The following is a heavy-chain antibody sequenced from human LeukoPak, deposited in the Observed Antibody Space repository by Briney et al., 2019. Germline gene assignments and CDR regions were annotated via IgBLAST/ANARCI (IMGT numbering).Heavy chain of an antibody. V-gene: IGHV3-64D*06. D-gene: IGHD6-19*01. CDR2: ISSNGGST. J-gene: IGHJ4*02. Sequence: PGGSLRLSCLVSGFTFSSYAMHWVRQAPGKGLEYVSAISSNGGSTYYADSVKGRFIISRDNSKNTLYLQMSSLRAEDTAAYYCVKTIAVAGNFDYWGQGTLVTVSS. CDR1: GFTFSSYA. CDR3: VKTIAVAGNFDY.